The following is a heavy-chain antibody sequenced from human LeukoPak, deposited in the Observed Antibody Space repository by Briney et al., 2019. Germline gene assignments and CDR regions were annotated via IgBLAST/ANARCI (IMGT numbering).Heavy chain of an antibody. Sequence: GGSLRLSCAASGFTFSRYGMHWVRQAPGKGLEWVALISYDGSNKYYADSVKGRFTISRDNSKNTLYLQMNSLRAEDTAVYYCAKDQRPMITFGGVIADWGQGALVTVSS. CDR2: ISYDGSNK. D-gene: IGHD3-16*02. V-gene: IGHV3-30*18. CDR1: GFTFSRYG. CDR3: AKDQRPMITFGGVIAD. J-gene: IGHJ4*02.